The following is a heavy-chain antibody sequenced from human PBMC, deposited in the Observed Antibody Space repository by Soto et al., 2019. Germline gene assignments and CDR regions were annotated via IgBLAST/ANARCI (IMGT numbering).Heavy chain of an antibody. CDR2: INPASGHT. V-gene: IGHV1-3*01. CDR3: GRSVVGATGEILYNAMDV. CDR1: GYTSTTYA. J-gene: IGHJ6*01. D-gene: IGHD1-26*01. Sequence: QVQLVQSGAEVKKPGASVKVSCKASGYTSTTYALHWVRQAPGQRPEWMGWINPASGHTKYSKKFQDRVTITRDTSASTGYMELSSLRSEDTAVYYCGRSVVGATGEILYNAMDVW.